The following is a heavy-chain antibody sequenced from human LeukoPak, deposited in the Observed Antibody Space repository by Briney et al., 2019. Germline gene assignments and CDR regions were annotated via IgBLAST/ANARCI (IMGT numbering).Heavy chain of an antibody. Sequence: GGSLRLSCAASGFTFSGYWMSWVRQAPGKGPEWVASIKEDGSQRYYVYSVKGRFTISRDNAMNSLYLQMNSLRAEDTATYYCARGIAAAGRILDPWGQGTLVPVSS. V-gene: IGHV3-7*04. CDR3: ARGIAAAGRILDP. J-gene: IGHJ5*02. CDR1: GFTFSGYW. CDR2: IKEDGSQR. D-gene: IGHD6-13*01.